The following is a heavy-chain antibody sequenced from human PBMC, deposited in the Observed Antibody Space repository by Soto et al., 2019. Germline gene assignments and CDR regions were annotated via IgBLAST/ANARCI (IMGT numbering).Heavy chain of an antibody. Sequence: PVESLKISCKGSGYSFTSYWIGWGRQMPGKGLEWMGIIYPGDSDTRYSPSFQGQVTISADKPISTAYLQWSSLKASGTAMYSCARLANSSWDYYYYGMDVWGQGTTVTVSS. D-gene: IGHD6-13*01. CDR1: GYSFTSYW. V-gene: IGHV5-51*01. CDR2: IYPGDSDT. J-gene: IGHJ6*02. CDR3: ARLANSSWDYYYYGMDV.